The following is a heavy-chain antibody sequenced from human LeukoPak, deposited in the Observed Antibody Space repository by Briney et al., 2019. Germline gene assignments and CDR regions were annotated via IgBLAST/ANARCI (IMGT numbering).Heavy chain of an antibody. CDR1: GASICSAY. J-gene: IGHJ4*02. CDR2: ISYRGST. CDR3: ATLDVTPGPTGYNSAD. V-gene: IGHV4-59*01. Sequence: SETLSLTCTDSGASICSAYASWIRQPPGKGLDWIGYISYRGSTNYNPSLKSRVTISVDKSKNQFSLTLMSVTAADTAVYYCATLDVTPGPTGYNSADWGQGTLVSVSS. D-gene: IGHD1-1*01.